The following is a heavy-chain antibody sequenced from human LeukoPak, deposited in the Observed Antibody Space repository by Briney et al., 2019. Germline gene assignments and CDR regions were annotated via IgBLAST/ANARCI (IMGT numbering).Heavy chain of an antibody. CDR2: IYYSGSS. V-gene: IGHV4-59*11. J-gene: IGHJ4*02. D-gene: IGHD3-22*01. CDR1: GGSISSHY. CDR3: ARYYDSSGYWSTPHFDY. Sequence: SETLSLTCTVSGGSISSHYWSWIRQPPGKGLEWIGNIYYSGSSNYNPSLKSRVTISVDTSKNQFSLKLSSVTAADTAVYYCARYYDSSGYWSTPHFDYWGQGTLVTVSS.